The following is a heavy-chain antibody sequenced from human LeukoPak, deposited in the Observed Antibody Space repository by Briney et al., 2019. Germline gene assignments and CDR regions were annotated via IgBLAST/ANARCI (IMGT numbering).Heavy chain of an antibody. CDR1: GGSISSGSYY. CDR3: ARGGIVGATTLFDY. D-gene: IGHD1-26*01. V-gene: IGHV4-61*02. J-gene: IGHJ4*02. CDR2: IYTSGST. Sequence: SETLSLTCTVSGGSISSGSYYWSWIRQPAGKGLEWIGRIYTSGSTNYNPSLKSRVTISVDTSKNQFSLKLSSVTAADTAVYYCARGGIVGATTLFDYWGQGTLVTVSS.